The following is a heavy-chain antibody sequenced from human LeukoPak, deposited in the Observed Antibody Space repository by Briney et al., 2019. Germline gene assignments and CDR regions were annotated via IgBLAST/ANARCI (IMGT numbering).Heavy chain of an antibody. CDR2: IRYDGSNK. J-gene: IGHJ5*02. D-gene: IGHD6-13*01. Sequence: PGGSLRLSCAASGFTFSSYGMHWVRQAPGKGLEWVTFIRYDGSNKYYADSVKGRFTISRDNSKNTLYLQMNSLGAEDTAVYYCAKGGITVAMGFDPWGQGTLVTVSS. CDR3: AKGGITVAMGFDP. CDR1: GFTFSSYG. V-gene: IGHV3-30*02.